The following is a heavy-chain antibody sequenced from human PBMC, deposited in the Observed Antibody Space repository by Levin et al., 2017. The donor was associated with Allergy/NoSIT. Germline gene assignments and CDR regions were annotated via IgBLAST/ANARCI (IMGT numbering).Heavy chain of an antibody. CDR2: ISYDGSNK. J-gene: IGHJ6*03. V-gene: IGHV3-30*18. Sequence: GGSLRLSCAASGFTFSSYGMHWVRQAPGKGLEWVAVISYDGSNKYYADSVKGRFTISRDNSKNTLYLQMNSLRAEDTAVYYCAKDGPSIAVAVYYYYYYMDVWGKGTTVTVSS. CDR1: GFTFSSYG. CDR3: AKDGPSIAVAVYYYYYYMDV. D-gene: IGHD6-19*01.